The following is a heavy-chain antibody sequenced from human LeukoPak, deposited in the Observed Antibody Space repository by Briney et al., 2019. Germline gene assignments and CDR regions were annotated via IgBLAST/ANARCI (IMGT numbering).Heavy chain of an antibody. D-gene: IGHD2-2*03. CDR1: GFTFTTYG. CDR3: AKDSHWILFDD. CDR2: IGGSGIRT. V-gene: IGHV3-23*01. Sequence: GGSLRLSCSASGFTFTTYGMNWVRQAPGKGLEWVSGIGGSGIRTYYPDSVKGRFTISRDNSKNTLYLQMNSLKDEDTAVYYCAKDSHWILFDDWGQGTLVTVSS. J-gene: IGHJ4*02.